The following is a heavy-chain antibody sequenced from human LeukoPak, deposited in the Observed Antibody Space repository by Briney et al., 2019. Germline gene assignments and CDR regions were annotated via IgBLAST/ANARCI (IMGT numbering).Heavy chain of an antibody. V-gene: IGHV3-53*01. Sequence: GGSLRLSCTVSGFTFSSNSMSWVRQAPGKGLQWVSFIYSDNTHYSYSVKGRFTISRDNSKNTLYLQMNSLRAEDTAVYYCARRAGAYSHPYDYWGQGTLVTVSS. J-gene: IGHJ4*02. D-gene: IGHD4/OR15-4a*01. CDR1: GFTFSSNS. CDR3: ARRAGAYSHPYDY. CDR2: IYSDNT.